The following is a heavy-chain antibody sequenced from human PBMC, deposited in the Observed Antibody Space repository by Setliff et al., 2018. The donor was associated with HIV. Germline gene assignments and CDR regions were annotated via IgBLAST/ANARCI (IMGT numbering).Heavy chain of an antibody. Sequence: GGSLRLSCAASGFNVNNKYMNWVRQAPGKGLEWVSYISSSGSTIYYADSVKGRFTISRDNTKNSLYLQMNSLRAEDTAVYYCARGSGYDKGAYHYYYGMDVWGQGTTVTVSS. CDR1: GFNVNNKY. V-gene: IGHV3-48*03. CDR2: ISSSGSTI. D-gene: IGHD5-12*01. CDR3: ARGSGYDKGAYHYYYGMDV. J-gene: IGHJ6*02.